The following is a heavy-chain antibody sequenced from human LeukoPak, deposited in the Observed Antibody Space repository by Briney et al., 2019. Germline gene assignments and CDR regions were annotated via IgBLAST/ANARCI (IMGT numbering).Heavy chain of an antibody. CDR3: ARDELGATHFDY. CDR1: GGTFSSYA. CDR2: IIPILGIA. V-gene: IGHV1-69*04. Sequence: SVKVSCKASGGTFSSYAISWVRQAPGQGLEWMGRIIPILGIANYAQKFQGRVTITADKSTSTAYMELSGLRSEDTAVYYCARDELGATHFDYWGQGTLVTVSS. D-gene: IGHD1-26*01. J-gene: IGHJ4*02.